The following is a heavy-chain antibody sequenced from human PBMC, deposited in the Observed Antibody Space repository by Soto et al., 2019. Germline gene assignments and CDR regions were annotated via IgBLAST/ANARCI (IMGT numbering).Heavy chain of an antibody. D-gene: IGHD3-22*01. V-gene: IGHV1-46*01. CDR2: INPSGGST. CDR1: GYTFTSYY. Sequence: ASVKVSCKASGYTFTSYYMHWVRQAPGQGLEWMGIINPSGGSTSYAQKFQGRVTMTRDTSTSTVYMELSSLRSEDTAVYYCAGVGYYDSSGFWFDYWGQGTLVTVSS. CDR3: AGVGYYDSSGFWFDY. J-gene: IGHJ4*02.